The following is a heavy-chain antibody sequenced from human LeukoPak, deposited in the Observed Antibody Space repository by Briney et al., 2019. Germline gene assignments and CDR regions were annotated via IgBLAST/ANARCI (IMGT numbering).Heavy chain of an antibody. CDR3: AKGPYSSPDEGYFFDY. D-gene: IGHD6-13*01. J-gene: IGHJ4*02. CDR2: ISWNSGII. V-gene: IGHV3-9*01. Sequence: GGSLRLSCAASGFTFDDYAMHWVRQAPGKGLEWVSGISWNSGIIGYADSVRGRFTISRDNPKNSLYLQTSSLRTEDTALYYCAKGPYSSPDEGYFFDYWGQGTLVTVSS. CDR1: GFTFDDYA.